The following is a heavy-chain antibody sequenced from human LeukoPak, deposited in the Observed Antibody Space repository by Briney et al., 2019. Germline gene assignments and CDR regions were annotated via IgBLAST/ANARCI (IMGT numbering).Heavy chain of an antibody. D-gene: IGHD3-10*01. CDR1: GYTFSGTGWY. J-gene: IGHJ4*02. CDR2: IYPYTGAT. CDR3: AREGPAQMVDFDY. Sequence: ASVKVSCKASGYTFSGTGWYLYWLRQAPGQGLECMGWIYPYTGATHYAQKFQGRVAMTRDTSISTAYMELSRLRPDDTAVYYCAREGPAQMVDFDYWGQGTPVTVSS. V-gene: IGHV1-2*02.